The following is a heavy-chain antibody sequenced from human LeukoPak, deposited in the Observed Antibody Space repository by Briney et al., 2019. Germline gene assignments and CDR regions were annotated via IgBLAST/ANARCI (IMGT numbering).Heavy chain of an antibody. CDR3: AKVASADAQARLNY. Sequence: GGSLRLSCAASGFTFNNYAMNWVRQAPGKGLEWVSVISGSGGTTYYADSVKGRFTISRDSSKNTLYLQMNSLRAEDTAVYYCAKVASADAQARLNYWGQGTLVTVSS. CDR1: GFTFNNYA. V-gene: IGHV3-23*01. CDR2: ISGSGGTT. J-gene: IGHJ4*02. D-gene: IGHD6-19*01.